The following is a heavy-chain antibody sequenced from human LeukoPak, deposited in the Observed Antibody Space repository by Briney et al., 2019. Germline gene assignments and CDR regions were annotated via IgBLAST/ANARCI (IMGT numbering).Heavy chain of an antibody. V-gene: IGHV3-48*02. CDR2: ISSSSRTV. CDR3: ARDPLYGDYGHWFDT. CDR1: GFTVSSNY. D-gene: IGHD4-17*01. J-gene: IGHJ5*02. Sequence: GSLRLSCAVSGFTVSSNYMSWVRQPPGKGLEWISYISSSSRTVDYADSVKGRFTISRDNAKNSLYLQMDRLRDEDTAVYFCARDPLYGDYGHWFDTWGQGTLVAVSS.